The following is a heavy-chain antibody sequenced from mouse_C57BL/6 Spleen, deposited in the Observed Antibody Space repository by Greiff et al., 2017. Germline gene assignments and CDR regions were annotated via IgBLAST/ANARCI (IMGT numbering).Heavy chain of an antibody. CDR1: GFTIKDYY. CDR3: ARHWGVYYFDY. V-gene: IGHV14-2*01. J-gene: IGHJ2*01. CDR2: IDPEDGET. Sequence: VQLQQSGAELVKPGASVKLSCTASGFTIKDYYMHWVKQRTEQGLEWIGRIDPEDGETKYAPQFQGKATITADTSANPAYLQLSRLTAEDTAVYYGARHWGVYYFDYWGKGTTLTVSS. D-gene: IGHD4-1*01.